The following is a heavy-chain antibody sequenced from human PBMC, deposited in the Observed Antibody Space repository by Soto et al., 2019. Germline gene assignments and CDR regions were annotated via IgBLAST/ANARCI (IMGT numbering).Heavy chain of an antibody. J-gene: IGHJ5*02. V-gene: IGHV3-23*01. D-gene: IGHD3-10*01. Sequence: WGSLRLSCEASGFTLMNYAITFFRHSPGKGLEWVSLISANDVGTYYAESVKTRFTISTDQSRNTVYLQMDSLRADDTAIYYCARRREVTRWNWFDPWGQGTLVTVSS. CDR3: ARRREVTRWNWFDP. CDR1: GFTLMNYA. CDR2: ISANDVGT.